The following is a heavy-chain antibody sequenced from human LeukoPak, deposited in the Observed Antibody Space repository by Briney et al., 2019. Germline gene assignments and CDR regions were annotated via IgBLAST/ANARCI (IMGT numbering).Heavy chain of an antibody. Sequence: PGGSLRLSCAASGFTSTSYAMNWVRQAPGERLEWVSAISGSGGSPYYADSVKGRFTISRDNSKNTLYLQMNSLRAEDTAVYYCAKMAPISSWYAFDIWGQGTMVTVSS. CDR1: GFTSTSYA. J-gene: IGHJ3*02. CDR2: ISGSGGSP. V-gene: IGHV3-23*01. CDR3: AKMAPISSWYAFDI. D-gene: IGHD6-13*01.